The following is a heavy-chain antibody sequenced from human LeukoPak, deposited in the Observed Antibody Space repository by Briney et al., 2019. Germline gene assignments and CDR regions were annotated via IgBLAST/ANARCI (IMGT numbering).Heavy chain of an antibody. CDR3: ARAKIGWFGEFTPNFDY. J-gene: IGHJ4*02. CDR1: GFTFSSYA. D-gene: IGHD3-10*01. CDR2: ISSSSSYI. Sequence: GGSLRLSCAASGFTFSSYAMSWVRQAPGKGLEWVSSISSSSSYIYYADSVKGRFTISRDNAKNSLYLQMNSLRAEDTAVYYCARAKIGWFGEFTPNFDYWGQGTLVTVSS. V-gene: IGHV3-21*01.